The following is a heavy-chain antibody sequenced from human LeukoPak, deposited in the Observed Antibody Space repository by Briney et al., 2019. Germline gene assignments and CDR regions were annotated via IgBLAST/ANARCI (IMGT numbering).Heavy chain of an antibody. CDR3: ARDRGSTRPFDY. Sequence: SETLSLTCAVYGGSFSGYYWSWLRQPPGKGLESIGEINHSGSTNYNPSLKSRVTISVDTSKSQFSLKLTSVTAADTAVYYCARDRGSTRPFDYWGQGTLVTVSS. D-gene: IGHD2-2*01. CDR1: GGSFSGYY. V-gene: IGHV4-34*01. J-gene: IGHJ4*02. CDR2: INHSGST.